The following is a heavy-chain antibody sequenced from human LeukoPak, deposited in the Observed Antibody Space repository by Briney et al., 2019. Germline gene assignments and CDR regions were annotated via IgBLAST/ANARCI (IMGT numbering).Heavy chain of an antibody. V-gene: IGHV3-66*01. Sequence: GSLRLSCAASGFTVSGNFMSWVRQAPGKGLEWVSVIYSGGSTYYADSVKGRFTISRDNSKNTLYLQMNSLRAEDTAVYYCATDPQASGWYYFDYWGQGTLVTVSS. CDR1: GFTVSGNF. D-gene: IGHD6-19*01. CDR3: ATDPQASGWYYFDY. J-gene: IGHJ4*02. CDR2: IYSGGST.